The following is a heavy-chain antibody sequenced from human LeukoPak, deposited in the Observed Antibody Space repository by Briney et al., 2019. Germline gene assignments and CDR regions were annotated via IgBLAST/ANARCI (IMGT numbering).Heavy chain of an antibody. D-gene: IGHD3-10*01. J-gene: IGHJ4*02. V-gene: IGHV4-34*01. CDR1: GGSFSGYY. CDR2: INHSGST. Sequence: SETLSLTCAVYGGSFSGYYWSWIRQPPGKGLEWIGEINHSGSTNYNPSLKSRVTISVDTSKNQFSLKLSSVTAADTAVYYCARRIRRGPGKYYFDYWGQGTLVTVSS. CDR3: ARRIRRGPGKYYFDY.